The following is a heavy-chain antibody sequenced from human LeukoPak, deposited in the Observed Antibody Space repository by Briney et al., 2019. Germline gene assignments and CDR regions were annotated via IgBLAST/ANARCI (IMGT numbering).Heavy chain of an antibody. V-gene: IGHV1-18*01. J-gene: IGHJ6*02. CDR1: GYTFTSYG. CDR2: ISAYNGNT. CDR3: ARDHKNSSGYLLYYYYYYGMDV. Sequence: GASVKVSCKASGYTFTSYGISWVRQAPGQGLEWMGWISAYNGNTNYAQKLQGRVTMTTDTSTSTAYMERRSLRSDDTAVYYCARDHKNSSGYLLYYYYYYGMDVWGQGTTVTVSS. D-gene: IGHD3-22*01.